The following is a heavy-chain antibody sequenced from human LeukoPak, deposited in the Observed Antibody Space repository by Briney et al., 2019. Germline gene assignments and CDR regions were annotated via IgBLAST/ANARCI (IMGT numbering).Heavy chain of an antibody. CDR1: GFTFSSYS. Sequence: GGSLRLSCAASGFTFSSYSMNWVRQAPGKGLEWVSYISSSGSTIYYADSVKGRFTISRDNAKNSLYLQMNSLRAEDTAVFYCARGNEIFGVETIKTHIDYWGQGTLVTVST. V-gene: IGHV3-48*04. D-gene: IGHD3-3*01. J-gene: IGHJ4*02. CDR3: ARGNEIFGVETIKTHIDY. CDR2: ISSSGSTI.